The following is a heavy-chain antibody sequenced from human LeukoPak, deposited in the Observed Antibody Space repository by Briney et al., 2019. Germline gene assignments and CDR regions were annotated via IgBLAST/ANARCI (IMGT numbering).Heavy chain of an antibody. V-gene: IGHV3-48*03. CDR1: GFTFSSFE. D-gene: IGHD5-12*01. Sequence: GGSLRLSCAASGFTFSSFEMNWVRQAPGKGLEWVSYISGSGITIYYADSVKGRFTISRDNVKNSLYLQMNSLRAGDTAVYYCAREMGGYPFDYWGQGTLVTVSS. CDR2: ISGSGITI. J-gene: IGHJ4*02. CDR3: AREMGGYPFDY.